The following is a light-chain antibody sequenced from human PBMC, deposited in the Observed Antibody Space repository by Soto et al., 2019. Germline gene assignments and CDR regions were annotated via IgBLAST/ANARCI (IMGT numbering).Light chain of an antibody. CDR1: DIGVYYL. V-gene: IGLV2-14*03. CDR3: NSYTSSFTQV. CDR2: DVS. Sequence: QSALTQPASVSASPGQSITISCTGTDIGVYYLVSWYQHHPGKAPKLVLYDVSSRPSGVSDRFSGSKSGNTASLTISGLQHEDEADYYFNSYTSSFTQVFGGGTKLTVL. J-gene: IGLJ3*02.